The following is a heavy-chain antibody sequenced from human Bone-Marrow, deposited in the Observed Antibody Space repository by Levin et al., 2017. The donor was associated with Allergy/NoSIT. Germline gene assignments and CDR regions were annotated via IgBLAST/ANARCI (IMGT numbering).Heavy chain of an antibody. CDR2: IRSKAYGGTT. Sequence: GGSLRLSCTASGFTFGDYAMSWFRQAPGKGLEWVGFIRSKAYGGTTEYAASVKGRFTISRDDSKSIAYLQMNSLKTEDTAVYYCTSHVDIVATISSYFDYWGQGTLVTVSS. CDR1: GFTFGDYA. V-gene: IGHV3-49*03. J-gene: IGHJ4*02. CDR3: TSHVDIVATISSYFDY. D-gene: IGHD5-12*01.